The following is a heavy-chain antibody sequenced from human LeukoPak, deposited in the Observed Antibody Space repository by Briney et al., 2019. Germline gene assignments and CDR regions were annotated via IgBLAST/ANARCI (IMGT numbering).Heavy chain of an antibody. D-gene: IGHD2-2*01. CDR3: ARNIVVVPAAITYYMDV. Sequence: GGSLRLSCAASGFTFSNYWMSWVRQAPGKGLEWVANIKQDGGEKSYVGSVTGRFTISRDNAKNSLYLQMSSLRAEDTAVYYCARNIVVVPAAITYYMDVWGKGTTVTVSS. V-gene: IGHV3-7*03. CDR1: GFTFSNYW. CDR2: IKQDGGEK. J-gene: IGHJ6*03.